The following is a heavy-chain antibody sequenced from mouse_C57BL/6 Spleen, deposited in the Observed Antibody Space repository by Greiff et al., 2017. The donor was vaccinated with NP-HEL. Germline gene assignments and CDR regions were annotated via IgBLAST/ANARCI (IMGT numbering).Heavy chain of an antibody. J-gene: IGHJ2*01. CDR3: ARERLRSYFDY. D-gene: IGHD1-1*01. CDR1: GFTFSDYY. CDR2: INYDGSST. V-gene: IGHV5-16*01. Sequence: EVQLVESEGGLVQPGSSMKLSCTASGFTFSDYYMAWVRQVPEKGLEWVANINYDGSSTYYLDSLKSRFIISRDNAKNILYLQMSSLKSEDTATYYCARERLRSYFDYWGQGTTLTVSS.